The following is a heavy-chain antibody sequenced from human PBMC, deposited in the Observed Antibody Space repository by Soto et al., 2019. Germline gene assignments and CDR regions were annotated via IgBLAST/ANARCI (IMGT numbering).Heavy chain of an antibody. Sequence: ASVKVSCKASGYTFTRYGIGWARQAPGQGLEWMGWINTCNGNTNYAQNVQGRVTLTTDTSTSTAYMELRSLRSNDTAIYYCAMVDVYVTPSPQDVWGQGTTVTVSS. CDR3: AMVDVYVTPSPQDV. V-gene: IGHV1-18*01. CDR1: GYTFTRYG. CDR2: INTCNGNT. D-gene: IGHD3-16*01. J-gene: IGHJ6*02.